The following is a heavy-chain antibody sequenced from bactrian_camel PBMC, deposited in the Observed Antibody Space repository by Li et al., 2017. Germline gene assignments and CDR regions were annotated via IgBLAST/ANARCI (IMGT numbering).Heavy chain of an antibody. CDR2: VYSDGTNT. Sequence: HVQLVESGGGSVQAGGSLRLSCAASPGWPYSSYCMGWFRQAPGKEREGVSSVYSDGTNTYYADSVKGRFTISRDNAKNTVYLQMNSLKSEDTALYYCATDYDVFSYWGQGTQVTVS. J-gene: IGHJ4*01. CDR1: PGWPYSSYC. D-gene: IGHD4*01. CDR3: ATDYDVFSY. V-gene: IGHV3S6*01.